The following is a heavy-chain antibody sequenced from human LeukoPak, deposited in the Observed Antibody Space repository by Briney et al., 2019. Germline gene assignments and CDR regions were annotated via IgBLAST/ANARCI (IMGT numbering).Heavy chain of an antibody. CDR2: ISGSGGST. V-gene: IGHV3-23*01. D-gene: IGHD3-10*01. CDR1: GFTFSSYG. J-gene: IGHJ5*02. CDR3: AREYGSGSSRRRFDP. Sequence: PGGSLRLSCAASGFTFSSYGMSWVRQAPGKGLEWVSAISGSGGSTYYADSVKGRFTISRDNSKNTLYLQMNSLRAEDTAVYYCAREYGSGSSRRRFDPWGQGTLVTVSS.